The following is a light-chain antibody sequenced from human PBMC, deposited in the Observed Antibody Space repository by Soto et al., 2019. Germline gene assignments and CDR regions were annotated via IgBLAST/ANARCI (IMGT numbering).Light chain of an antibody. CDR1: QNISNY. J-gene: IGKJ5*01. Sequence: IVLTQSPATLSLSPGKRASLSCRASQNISNYLIWYQQKPGQAPRLLIYDTSIRATGIPARFSGSGSGTDFTLTISSLEPEDFALYYCQHYQVGQPIAFGRGTRLEIK. CDR2: DTS. CDR3: QHYQVGQPIA. V-gene: IGKV3-11*01.